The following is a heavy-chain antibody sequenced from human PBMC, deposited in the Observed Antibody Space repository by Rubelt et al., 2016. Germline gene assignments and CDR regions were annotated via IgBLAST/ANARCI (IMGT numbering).Heavy chain of an antibody. V-gene: IGHV1-18*04. CDR2: ISAYNGNT. CDR1: GYTFTGYY. D-gene: IGHD5-24*01. J-gene: IGHJ3*02. Sequence: QVQLVQSGAEVKKPGASVKVSCKASGYTFTGYYMHWVRQAPGQGLEWMGWISAYNGNTNYAQKLQGRVTMTTDTSTSTAYMELRSLRSDDTAVYYCARRDGYNWDDAFDIWGQGTMVTVSS. CDR3: ARRDGYNWDDAFDI.